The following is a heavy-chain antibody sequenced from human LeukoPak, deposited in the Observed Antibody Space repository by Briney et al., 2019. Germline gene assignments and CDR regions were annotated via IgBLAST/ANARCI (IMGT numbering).Heavy chain of an antibody. Sequence: SETLSLTCTVSGVSISSSSYYWGWIRQPPGKGLEWIGSIYHSGSTYYNPSLKSRVTMSVDTSKKQFSLNLSSVTAADTAVYYCATTPREYSSTWYYFDYWGQGILVTVSS. D-gene: IGHD6-13*01. CDR1: GVSISSSSYY. V-gene: IGHV4-39*07. CDR3: ATTPREYSSTWYYFDY. J-gene: IGHJ4*02. CDR2: IYHSGST.